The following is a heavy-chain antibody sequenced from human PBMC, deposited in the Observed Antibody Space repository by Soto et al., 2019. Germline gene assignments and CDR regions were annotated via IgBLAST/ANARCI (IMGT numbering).Heavy chain of an antibody. Sequence: QVQLEESGPGLVMPSGTLSLTCAVSGASISGSDWWNWVRQPPGKGLEGIGEISHSGTTIYNPSLKSRVTMAVDESKNHFSLKLTSVTAADTAVYFCARDFKAPNDAWAFDYWGQGALVTVSS. V-gene: IGHV4-4*02. D-gene: IGHD1-1*01. J-gene: IGHJ4*02. CDR2: ISHSGTT. CDR1: GASISGSDW. CDR3: ARDFKAPNDAWAFDY.